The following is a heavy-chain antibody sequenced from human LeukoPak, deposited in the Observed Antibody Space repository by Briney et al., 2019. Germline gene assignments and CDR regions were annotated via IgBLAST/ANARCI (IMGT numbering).Heavy chain of an antibody. J-gene: IGHJ4*02. CDR2: IIPIFGTA. Sequence: AASVKVSCKASGYTFGTHWMHWVRQAPGQGLEWMGGIIPIFGTANYAQKFQGRVTITADESTSTAYMELSSLRSEDTAVYYRAGTQYSSGLYYFDYWGQGTLVTVSS. CDR1: GYTFGTHW. D-gene: IGHD6-19*01. V-gene: IGHV1-69*13. CDR3: AGTQYSSGLYYFDY.